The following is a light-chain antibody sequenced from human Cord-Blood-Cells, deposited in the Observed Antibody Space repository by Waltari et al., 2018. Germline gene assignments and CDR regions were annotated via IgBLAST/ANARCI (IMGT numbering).Light chain of an antibody. V-gene: IGLV2-14*01. CDR3: SSYTSSSTYV. J-gene: IGLJ1*01. Sequence: QSALTQPASVSGSPGPSITISCTGTSSYVGGYNYASWYQQHPGKAPKLMIYDVSNRPSGVSNRVSGSKSGNTASLTISGLQAEDEADYYCSSYTSSSTYVFGTGTKVTVL. CDR1: SSYVGGYNY. CDR2: DVS.